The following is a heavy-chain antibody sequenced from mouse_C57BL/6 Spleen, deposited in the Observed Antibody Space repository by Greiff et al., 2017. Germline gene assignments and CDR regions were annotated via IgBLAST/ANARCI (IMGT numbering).Heavy chain of an antibody. Sequence: QVQLKQSGAELMKPGASVKLSCKATGYTFTGYWIEWVKQRPGHGLEWIGEILPGSGSTNYNEKFKGKATFTADTSSNTAYMQLSSLTTEDSAIYYCARREGLGWYFDVWGTGTTVTVSS. J-gene: IGHJ1*03. CDR1: GYTFTGYW. CDR3: ARREGLGWYFDV. CDR2: ILPGSGST. D-gene: IGHD4-1*01. V-gene: IGHV1-9*01.